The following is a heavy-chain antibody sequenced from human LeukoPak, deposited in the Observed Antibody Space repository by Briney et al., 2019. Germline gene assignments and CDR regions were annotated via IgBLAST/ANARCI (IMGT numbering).Heavy chain of an antibody. D-gene: IGHD3-9*01. V-gene: IGHV4-38-2*02. Sequence: SETLSLTCTVSGYSISNGYYWGWIRQPPGKGLEWVGSIYHRGSTYYNPSLRSRVTISLDRSKKKFSLKLSSVTAADTAVYYCARDRTLRYFDWLLSPHNNWFDPWGQGTLVTVSS. CDR3: ARDRTLRYFDWLLSPHNNWFDP. CDR1: GYSISNGYY. CDR2: IYHRGST. J-gene: IGHJ5*02.